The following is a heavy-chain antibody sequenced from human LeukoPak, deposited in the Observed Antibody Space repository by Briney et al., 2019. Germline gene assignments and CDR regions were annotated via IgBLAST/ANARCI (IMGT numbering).Heavy chain of an antibody. CDR2: IYPGDSDT. V-gene: IGHV5-51*01. Sequence: PGESLKISCKGSGYSFTTYWIGWVRQMPGKGLEWLGIIYPGDSDTRYSPSFQGQVTISADKSISTAYLQWSSLKASDTAMYYCARSRSLYPPDFDYWGQGTLVTVSS. J-gene: IGHJ4*02. D-gene: IGHD2-2*02. CDR1: GYSFTTYW. CDR3: ARSRSLYPPDFDY.